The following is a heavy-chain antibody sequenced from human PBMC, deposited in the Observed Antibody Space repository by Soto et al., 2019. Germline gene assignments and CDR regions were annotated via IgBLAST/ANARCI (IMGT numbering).Heavy chain of an antibody. CDR1: GFTFSSYA. D-gene: IGHD3-3*01. CDR2: ISGSGGST. Sequence: GGSLRLSCAASGFTFSSYAMSWVRQAPGKGLEWVSAISGSGGSTYYADSVKGRFTISRDNSKNTLYLQMNSLRAEDTAVYYCAKDIEGRGIFGVVDYGMDVWGQGTTVTVSS. V-gene: IGHV3-23*01. J-gene: IGHJ6*02. CDR3: AKDIEGRGIFGVVDYGMDV.